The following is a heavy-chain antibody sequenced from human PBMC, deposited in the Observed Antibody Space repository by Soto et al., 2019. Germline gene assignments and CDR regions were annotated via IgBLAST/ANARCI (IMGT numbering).Heavy chain of an antibody. CDR2: FYWDDDK. J-gene: IGHJ5*02. V-gene: IGHV2-5*04. CDR1: GLSLITNLVS. Sequence: SGPTLVNPTETLTLTWTFSGLSLITNLVSGGWIRHPPGKALEWLGLFYWDDDKRYSPSLEGRLTITRDTSENQVVLTMTNMDPVDAGTYYCVYRKGAATGTGNWFDPWGQGIPVTVSS. CDR3: VYRKGAATGTGNWFDP. D-gene: IGHD1-1*01.